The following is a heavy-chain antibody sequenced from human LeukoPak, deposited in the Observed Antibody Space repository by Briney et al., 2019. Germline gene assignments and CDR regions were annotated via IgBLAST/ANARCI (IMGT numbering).Heavy chain of an antibody. Sequence: GASVTVSYKASGYTFTDYYMHWVRQAPGQGGEWMGWINPNSGGTNYAQKFQGRVTMTRDTSISTAYMELSRLRSDDTAVYYCARDRTSDKLIDYYYYYMDVGGKGTTVTVSS. D-gene: IGHD3-16*01. CDR1: GYTFTDYY. V-gene: IGHV1-2*02. J-gene: IGHJ6*03. CDR3: ARDRTSDKLIDYYYYYMDV. CDR2: INPNSGGT.